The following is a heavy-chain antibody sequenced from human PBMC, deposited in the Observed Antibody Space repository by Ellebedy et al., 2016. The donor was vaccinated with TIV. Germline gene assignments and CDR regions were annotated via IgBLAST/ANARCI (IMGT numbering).Heavy chain of an antibody. CDR3: AREGYSYGRDAFDI. CDR1: GFTFSSYA. V-gene: IGHV3-64*01. J-gene: IGHJ3*02. CDR2: ISSNGGST. Sequence: GESLKISCAASGFTFSSYAMHWVRQAPGKGLEYVSAISSNGGSTYYANSVKGRFTISRDNSKNTLYLQMGSLRAEDMAVYYCAREGYSYGRDAFDIWGQGTMVTVSS. D-gene: IGHD5-18*01.